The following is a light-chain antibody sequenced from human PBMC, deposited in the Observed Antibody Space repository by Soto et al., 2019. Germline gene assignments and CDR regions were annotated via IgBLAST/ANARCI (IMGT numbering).Light chain of an antibody. J-gene: IGKJ2*01. Sequence: EIVLTQSPGTLSLSPGERATLSCRASQSVNSNYLAWYQQKPGQVPRPLIYGASIRAAGVPDRLSGSGSGTEFTRTSSRLEPEDYAVTYCQQHGTSPHTLGQGTKLEIK. V-gene: IGKV3-20*01. CDR1: QSVNSNY. CDR2: GAS. CDR3: QQHGTSPHT.